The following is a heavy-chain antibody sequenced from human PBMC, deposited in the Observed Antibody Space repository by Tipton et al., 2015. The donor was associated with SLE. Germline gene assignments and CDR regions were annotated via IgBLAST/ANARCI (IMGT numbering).Heavy chain of an antibody. CDR1: GGSISSSSYY. J-gene: IGHJ3*02. CDR3: ARDEIAANWGGAFDI. CDR2: IYYSGST. D-gene: IGHD7-27*01. Sequence: TLSLTCTVSGGSISSSSYYWGWIRPPPGKGLEWIGSIYYSGSTYYNPSLKSRVTISVDTSKNQFSLKLSSVTAADTAVYYCARDEIAANWGGAFDIWGQGKMVTVSS. V-gene: IGHV4-39*07.